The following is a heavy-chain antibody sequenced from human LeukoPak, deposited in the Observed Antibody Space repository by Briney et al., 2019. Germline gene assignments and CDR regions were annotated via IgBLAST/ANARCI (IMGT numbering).Heavy chain of an antibody. CDR2: ISSSSNYI. J-gene: IGHJ4*02. CDR1: GFTFSSYS. D-gene: IGHD3-9*01. CDR3: ARAFATGAHDY. V-gene: IGHV3-21*01. Sequence: GGSLRLSCSASGFTFSSYSMNWVRQDPGKGLEWVSSISSSSNYIYYAASVKGRFTISRDNAKNSLYLQMNSLRAEDTAVYYCARAFATGAHDYWGQGTLVTVSS.